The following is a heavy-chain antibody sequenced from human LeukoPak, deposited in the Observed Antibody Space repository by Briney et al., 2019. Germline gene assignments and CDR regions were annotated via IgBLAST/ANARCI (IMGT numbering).Heavy chain of an antibody. D-gene: IGHD3/OR15-3a*01. J-gene: IGHJ4*02. CDR3: AKVWDWGIGSY. CDR1: GFTFSSYT. CDR2: MSGSGGST. Sequence: WGTLRLSCAASGFTFSSYTMSWVRQAPGKGLEWVSAMSGSGGSTYYADPVKGRFTISRDNSKNTLYLQMNSLRAEDTDVYYCAKVWDWGIGSYWGQGTLVTVSS. V-gene: IGHV3-23*01.